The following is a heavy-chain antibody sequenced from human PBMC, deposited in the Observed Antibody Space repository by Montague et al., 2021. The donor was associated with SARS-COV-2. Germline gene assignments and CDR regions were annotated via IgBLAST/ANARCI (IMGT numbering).Heavy chain of an antibody. Sequence: SETLSLTCAVYAWTFGAYSWSWIRPPTGNWLEWMGQSYQSGSNNYNPSTKRRDTVSVDTSKNQFSLKLSSVTAADTALYYCRVVPAGIPKGPNFYYMDVWGNATPVPVS. CDR3: RVVPAGIPKGPNFYYMDV. CDR2: SYQSGSN. V-gene: IGHV4-34*08. J-gene: IGHJ6*03. D-gene: IGHD2-2*02. CDR1: AWTFGAYS.